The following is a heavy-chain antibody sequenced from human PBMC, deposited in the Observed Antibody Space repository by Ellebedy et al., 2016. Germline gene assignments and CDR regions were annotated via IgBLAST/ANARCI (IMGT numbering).Heavy chain of an antibody. V-gene: IGHV4-30-2*03. CDR2: IYYSGIT. Sequence: SETLSLTXAVSGGSISTENYSWSWVRQPPGKGLEWIGSIYYSGITYYRPSLKSRVTISVDTSKNQFSLKLSSVTAADTAVYYCQNDFLSGYRDDGLDLWGQGTMVSVSS. J-gene: IGHJ3*01. D-gene: IGHD3-3*01. CDR1: GGSISTENYS. CDR3: QNDFLSGYRDDGLDL.